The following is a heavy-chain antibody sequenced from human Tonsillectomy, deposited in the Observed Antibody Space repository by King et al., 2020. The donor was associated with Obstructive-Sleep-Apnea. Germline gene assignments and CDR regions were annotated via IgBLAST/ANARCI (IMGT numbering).Heavy chain of an antibody. J-gene: IGHJ4*02. D-gene: IGHD1-1*01. Sequence: VQLVESGGGVVQPGTSLRLSCAASGFTFISYAMHWVRQAPGNGLEWVAFISYVGSNKYYADSVRGRFTTSRDNSKHTLFLQMNSLRAEDTAVYYCAREGAARELDYWGQGTLVTVSS. CDR3: AREGAARELDY. CDR2: ISYVGSNK. V-gene: IGHV3-30*04. CDR1: GFTFISYA.